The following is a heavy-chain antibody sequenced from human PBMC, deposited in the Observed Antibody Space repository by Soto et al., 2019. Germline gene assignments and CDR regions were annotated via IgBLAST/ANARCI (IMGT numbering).Heavy chain of an antibody. J-gene: IGHJ4*02. V-gene: IGHV1-69*13. CDR2: IIPIFGTA. CDR1: GGTFSSYA. D-gene: IGHD5-12*01. Sequence: GASVKVSCKASGGTFSSYAISWVRQAPGQGLEWMGGIIPIFGTANYAQKFQGRVTITADESTSTAYMELSSLRSEDTAVYYCARDKRRDGYNYDYWGQGTLVPVSS. CDR3: ARDKRRDGYNYDY.